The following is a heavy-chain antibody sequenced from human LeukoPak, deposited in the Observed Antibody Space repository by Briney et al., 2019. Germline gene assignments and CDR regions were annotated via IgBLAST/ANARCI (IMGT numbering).Heavy chain of an antibody. CDR1: GFTFTNNW. CDR2: MKVEGNDM. J-gene: IGHJ4*02. V-gene: IGHV3-7*05. CDR3: ARGNAVDQ. D-gene: IGHD2-15*01. Sequence: GGSLRLSCVASGFTFTNNWMTWVRQAPGKGLEWVANMKVEGNDMFYVYSVKGRSTITRENAKNSVNLKMNRVRAEDTAVDYCARGNAVDQWGQGTLVTVYS.